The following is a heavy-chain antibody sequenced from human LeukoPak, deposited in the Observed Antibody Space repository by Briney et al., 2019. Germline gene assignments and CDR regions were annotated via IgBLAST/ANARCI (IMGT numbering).Heavy chain of an antibody. Sequence: GGSLRLSCAASGFTFSNYAMSWVRQAPGKGLEWVSSISSSGGGTYYADSVKGRFTISRDNSKNTLSLQMNSLKAEDTAVYYCAKINSGSYTDYWGQGTLVTVSS. D-gene: IGHD1-26*01. J-gene: IGHJ4*02. CDR2: ISSSGGGT. V-gene: IGHV3-23*01. CDR3: AKINSGSYTDY. CDR1: GFTFSNYA.